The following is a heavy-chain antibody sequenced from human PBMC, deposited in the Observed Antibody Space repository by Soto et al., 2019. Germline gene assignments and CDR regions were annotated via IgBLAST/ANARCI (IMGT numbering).Heavy chain of an antibody. D-gene: IGHD1-1*01. CDR2: ISTQNGKT. V-gene: IGHV1-18*01. Sequence: VHLVQSGAEVKKPGASVKVSCKASGYSFTSQGLSWLRQAPGQGLEWMGWISTQNGKTQYAQKVQGRVTMTSDTSTTTADTEVRSLRSDDTAINYCARGPGTAHPRDPWGQGTLVTVSS. CDR1: GYSFTSQG. CDR3: ARGPGTAHPRDP. J-gene: IGHJ5*02.